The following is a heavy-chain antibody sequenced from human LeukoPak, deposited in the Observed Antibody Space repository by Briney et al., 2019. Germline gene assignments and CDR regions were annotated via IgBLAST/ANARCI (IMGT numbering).Heavy chain of an antibody. J-gene: IGHJ4*02. CDR3: AKSLYGGCDY. CDR1: GFSFSTYG. Sequence: TGGSLRLSCAASGFSFSTYGMSWVRQAPGKGLEWVSGVNGNGGSTSYADSVKGRFTIFRDNSKNTVYLQMNSLRVEDTAVYYCAKSLYGGCDYWGQGTVVTVSS. D-gene: IGHD3-16*02. V-gene: IGHV3-23*01. CDR2: VNGNGGST.